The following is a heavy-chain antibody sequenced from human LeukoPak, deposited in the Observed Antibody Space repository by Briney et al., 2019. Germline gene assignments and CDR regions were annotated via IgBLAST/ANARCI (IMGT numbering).Heavy chain of an antibody. Sequence: PSETLSLTCAVYGGSFSGYYWSWIRQPPGKGLEWIGEINHSGSTNYNPSLKSRVTISVDTSKNQFSLKLSSVTAADTAVYYCASGRFSFLGYWGQGTLVTVSS. J-gene: IGHJ4*02. V-gene: IGHV4-34*01. CDR1: GGSFSGYY. CDR3: ASGRFSFLGY. D-gene: IGHD5-18*01. CDR2: INHSGST.